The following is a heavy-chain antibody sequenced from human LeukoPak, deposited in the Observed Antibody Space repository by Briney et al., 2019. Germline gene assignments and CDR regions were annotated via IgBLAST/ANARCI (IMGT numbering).Heavy chain of an antibody. V-gene: IGHV4-39*01. D-gene: IGHD4-17*01. CDR3: ASNYGDSYYYYMDV. CDR1: GGSISSSSYY. J-gene: IGHJ6*03. CDR2: IYYSGST. Sequence: SETLSLTCTVSGGSISSSSYYWGWIRQPPGKGLEWIGSIYYSGSTYYNPSLKSRVTISVDTSKNQFSLKLSSVTAADTAVYYCASNYGDSYYYYMDVWGKGTTVTISS.